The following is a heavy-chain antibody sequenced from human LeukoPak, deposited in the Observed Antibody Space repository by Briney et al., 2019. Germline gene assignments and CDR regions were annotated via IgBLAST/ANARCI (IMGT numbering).Heavy chain of an antibody. CDR3: ASLHGSVGWFDP. Sequence: SETLSLTCTVSGGSISTITYYWGWIRQPPGKGLEWVGHMYYRGNTFYNPSLKSRVTISVDTSKNQFSLKLSSVTAADTAVYYCASLHGSVGWFDPWGQGTLVTVSS. J-gene: IGHJ5*02. CDR2: MYYRGNT. D-gene: IGHD1-26*01. CDR1: GGSISTITYY. V-gene: IGHV4-39*07.